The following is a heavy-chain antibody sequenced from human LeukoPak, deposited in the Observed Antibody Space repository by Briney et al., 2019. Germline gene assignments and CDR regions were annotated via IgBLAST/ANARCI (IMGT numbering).Heavy chain of an antibody. V-gene: IGHV4-39*01. J-gene: IGHJ5*02. CDR1: GGSISSISSNNYH. Sequence: SETLSLTCIVSGGSISSISSNNYHWGWIRQPPGNGLEWIGSIYYSGSTYYNPSLKSRVTISVDTSKNQFSLKLSSVTAADTAVYYCARHYGPWGQGTLVTVSS. CDR2: IYYSGST. CDR3: ARHYGP. D-gene: IGHD3-10*01.